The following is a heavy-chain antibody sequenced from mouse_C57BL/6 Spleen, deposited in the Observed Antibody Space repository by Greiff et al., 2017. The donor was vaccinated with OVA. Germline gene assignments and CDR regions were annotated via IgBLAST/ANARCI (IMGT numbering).Heavy chain of an antibody. CDR3: ARGSVSGYGYYYAMDY. Sequence: QVQLQQPGAELVRPGSSVKLSCKASGYTFTSYWMHWVKQRPIQGLEWIGNIDPSDSETHYNQKFKDKATLTVDKSSSTAYMQLSSLTSEDSAVYYCARGSVSGYGYYYAMDYWGQGTSVTVSS. CDR2: IDPSDSET. CDR1: GYTFTSYW. V-gene: IGHV1-52*01. J-gene: IGHJ4*01. D-gene: IGHD3-1*01.